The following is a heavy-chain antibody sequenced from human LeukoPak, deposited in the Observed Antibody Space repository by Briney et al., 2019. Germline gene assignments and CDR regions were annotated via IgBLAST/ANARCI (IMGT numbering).Heavy chain of an antibody. V-gene: IGHV1-2*06. J-gene: IGHJ4*02. CDR1: GYTSTGYY. Sequence: ASVKVSCKASGYTSTGYYMHWVRQAPGQGLEWMGRINPNSGGTNYAQKFRGRFTMTRDTSISTAYMELTRLRSDDTAVYYCARADYEYDYWGQGTLVTVSS. CDR2: INPNSGGT. D-gene: IGHD4-17*01. CDR3: ARADYEYDY.